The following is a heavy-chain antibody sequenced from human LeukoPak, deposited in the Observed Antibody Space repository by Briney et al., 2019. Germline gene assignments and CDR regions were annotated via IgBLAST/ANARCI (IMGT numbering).Heavy chain of an antibody. CDR3: AKESGKFDY. Sequence: GGSLRLSCVASGLPIADFAMHWVRQAPGKGLEWVSLISGDGVSTFYADSVKGRFSISRDNSKNSLYLEMNSLRTEDAAMYYCAKESGKFDYWGQGTLVAVSS. CDR2: ISGDGVST. CDR1: GLPIADFA. V-gene: IGHV3-43*02. J-gene: IGHJ4*02.